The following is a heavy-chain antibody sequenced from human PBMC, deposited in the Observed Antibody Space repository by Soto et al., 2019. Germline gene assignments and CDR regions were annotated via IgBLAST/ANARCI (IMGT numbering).Heavy chain of an antibody. V-gene: IGHV3-7*04. CDR2: ISQDGSEK. Sequence: EVQLVESGGGLVQPGGSLRLSCEASGLIFSSYWMSWVRQAPGKGLEWVAKISQDGSEKYCVDSVKGRFTISRDNAKNSLYRQMNSLRGEDTAVYYCAKDYDFSFDPWGQGTQVTVSS. CDR1: GLIFSSYW. D-gene: IGHD3-3*01. CDR3: AKDYDFSFDP. J-gene: IGHJ5*02.